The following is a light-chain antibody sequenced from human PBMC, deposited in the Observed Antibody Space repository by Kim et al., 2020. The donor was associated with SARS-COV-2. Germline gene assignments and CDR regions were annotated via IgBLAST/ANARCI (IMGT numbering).Light chain of an antibody. J-gene: IGKJ1*01. CDR3: QQRSNWPTT. V-gene: IGKV3-11*01. Sequence: EIVLTQSPATLSLSPGERATLSCRASQSASSYLAWYQQKPGQAPRLLIYDASNRATGIPARFSGSGSGTDFTLTISSLEPEDFAVYYCQQRSNWPTTFGQVTKVDIK. CDR2: DAS. CDR1: QSASSY.